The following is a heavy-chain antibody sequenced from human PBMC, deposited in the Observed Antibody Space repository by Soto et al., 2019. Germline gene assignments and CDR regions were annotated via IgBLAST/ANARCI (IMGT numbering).Heavy chain of an antibody. V-gene: IGHV4-30-4*01. D-gene: IGHD6-19*01. CDR3: ARVGSRVAGTYYFDY. CDR2: IYYSGST. CDR1: GGSISSGDYY. J-gene: IGHJ4*02. Sequence: SETLSLTCTVSGGSISSGDYYWSWIRQPPGKGLEWIGYIYYSGSTYYNPSLKSRVTISVDTSKNQFSLKLSSVTAADTAVYYCARVGSRVAGTYYFDYWGQGTLVTVSS.